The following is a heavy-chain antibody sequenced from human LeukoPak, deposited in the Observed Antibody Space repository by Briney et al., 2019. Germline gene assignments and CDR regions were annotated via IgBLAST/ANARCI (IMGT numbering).Heavy chain of an antibody. V-gene: IGHV3-20*04. CDR1: GFTFDDYA. CDR2: ITWNGVRK. CDR3: ARGTIFGVVIPYYFGY. J-gene: IGHJ4*02. Sequence: PGGSLRLSCAASGFTFDDYAMHWVRQAPGKGLEWVSGITWNGVRKGYADSVKGRFTISRDNAKNSLYLQMNSLRAEDTALYYCARGTIFGVVIPYYFGYWGQGTLVTVSS. D-gene: IGHD3-3*01.